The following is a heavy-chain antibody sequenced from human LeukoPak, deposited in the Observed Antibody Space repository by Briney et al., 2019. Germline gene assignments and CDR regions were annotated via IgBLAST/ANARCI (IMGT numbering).Heavy chain of an antibody. V-gene: IGHV3-21*01. CDR1: GFAFSSYS. CDR2: ISSSSSYI. D-gene: IGHD3-22*01. CDR3: ARGADYYDSSGPVLFDY. J-gene: IGHJ4*02. Sequence: GGSLRLSCAVSGFAFSSYSMNWVRQAPGKGLEWVSSISSSSSYIYYADSVKGRFTISRDNAKNSLYLQMNSLRAEDTAVYYCARGADYYDSSGPVLFDYWGQGTLVTVSS.